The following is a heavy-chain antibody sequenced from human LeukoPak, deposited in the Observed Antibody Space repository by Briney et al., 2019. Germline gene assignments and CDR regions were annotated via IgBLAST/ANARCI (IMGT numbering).Heavy chain of an antibody. CDR1: GGSISTYY. CDR2: VDYSGST. J-gene: IGHJ3*02. V-gene: IGHV4-59*01. Sequence: PSETLSLTCTVSGGSISTYYWTWIRQTPGKGLEWIGCVDYSGSTNYNPSLKSRVTISVDTSENQFSLRLSSVTAADSAMYYCARAGSGYSFDIWGQGTLVTVSS. D-gene: IGHD3-3*01. CDR3: ARAGSGYSFDI.